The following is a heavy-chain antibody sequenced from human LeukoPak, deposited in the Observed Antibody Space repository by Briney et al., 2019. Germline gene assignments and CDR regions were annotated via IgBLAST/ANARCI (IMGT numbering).Heavy chain of an antibody. CDR2: IKSDGSST. CDR3: ARDVLMVRGVTFNAFDI. J-gene: IGHJ3*02. Sequence: GGSLRLSCAASGFSFNTYWMHWVRQAPGKGLVWVSRIKSDGSSTTYAGSVKGRFTISRDNAKNTMYLQMNSLRVEDTAVYYCARDVLMVRGVTFNAFDIWGQGTMVTVSS. CDR1: GFSFNTYW. D-gene: IGHD3-10*01. V-gene: IGHV3-74*03.